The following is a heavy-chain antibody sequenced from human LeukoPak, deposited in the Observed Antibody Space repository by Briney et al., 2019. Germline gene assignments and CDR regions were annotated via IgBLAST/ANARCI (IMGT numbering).Heavy chain of an antibody. CDR2: INTNTGNP. CDR3: ARSSGSDY. Sequence: ASVKVSCKVSGHTLTELSMHWVRQAPGKGLEWMGWINTNTGNPTYAQGFTGRFVFSLDASVSTAYLQISSLKAEDTAVYYCARSSGSDYWGQGTLVTVSS. CDR1: GHTLTELS. V-gene: IGHV7-4-1*02. J-gene: IGHJ4*02.